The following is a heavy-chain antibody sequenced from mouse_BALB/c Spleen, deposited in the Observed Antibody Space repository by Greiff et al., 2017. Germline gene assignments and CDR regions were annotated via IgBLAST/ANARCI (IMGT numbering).Heavy chain of an antibody. J-gene: IGHJ3*01. V-gene: IGHV5-9-4*01. CDR2: LSSGGSYT. D-gene: IGHD2-3*01. Sequence: EVKLMESGGGLVKPGGSLTLSCAASGFTFSSYAMSWVRQSPEQRLEWVAELSSGGSYTYYPDTVTGRFTISRDNAKNTLYLEMSSLRSEDTAMYYCARDLGYYGGFAYWGQGTLVTVSA. CDR1: GFTFSSYA. CDR3: ARDLGYYGGFAY.